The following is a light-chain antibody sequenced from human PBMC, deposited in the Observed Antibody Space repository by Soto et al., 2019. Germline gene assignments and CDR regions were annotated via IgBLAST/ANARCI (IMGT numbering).Light chain of an antibody. V-gene: IGLV1-47*02. CDR3: SSFTTNSTYV. CDR2: TDN. CDR1: TSNIGSNY. J-gene: IGLJ1*01. Sequence: QSVLTQPPSASGTPGQRVTISCSGATSNIGSNYVYWYQHLPGTAPKLLIYTDNERPSGVPDRFSGSKSGTSASLAISGLRSEDEADYYCSSFTTNSTYVFGTGTKLTVL.